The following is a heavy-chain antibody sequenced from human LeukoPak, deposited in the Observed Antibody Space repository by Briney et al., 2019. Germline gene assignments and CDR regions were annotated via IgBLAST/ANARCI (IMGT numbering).Heavy chain of an antibody. Sequence: GGSLRLSCAASGFTFSSYAMSWVRQAPGKGLEWVSAISGSGGSTYYADSVKGRFTISRDNSKNTPYLQMNSLRAEDTAVYYCAKDKHYCSSTSCYLYYFDYWGQGTLVTVSS. CDR2: ISGSGGST. CDR3: AKDKHYCSSTSCYLYYFDY. V-gene: IGHV3-23*01. CDR1: GFTFSSYA. J-gene: IGHJ4*02. D-gene: IGHD2-2*01.